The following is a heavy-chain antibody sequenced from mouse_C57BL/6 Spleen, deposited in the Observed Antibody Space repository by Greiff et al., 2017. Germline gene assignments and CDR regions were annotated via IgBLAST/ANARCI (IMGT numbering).Heavy chain of an antibody. V-gene: IGHV5-17*01. CDR1: GFTFSDYG. D-gene: IGHD4-1*01. Sequence: DVMLVESGGGLVKPGGSLKLSCAASGFTFSDYGMHWVRQAPEKGLEWVAYISSGSSTIYYADTVKGRFTISRANAKNTLFLQMTSRRSEGTAMYYCARRGLTGTWGCAYRGQGTLVTVSA. J-gene: IGHJ3*01. CDR2: ISSGSSTI. CDR3: ARRGLTGTWGCAY.